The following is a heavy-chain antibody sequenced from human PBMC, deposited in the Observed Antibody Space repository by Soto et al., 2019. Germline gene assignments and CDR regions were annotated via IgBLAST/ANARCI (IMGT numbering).Heavy chain of an antibody. J-gene: IGHJ6*02. V-gene: IGHV4-39*07. CDR1: GGSISISTYY. CDR2: VYYSGST. CDR3: AGGYYDSSGYYPSSYYYYGMDV. Sequence: PSETLSLTCTVSGGSISISTYYWGWIRQPPGKGLEWIGSVYYSGSTNYNPSLKSRVTISVDTSKNQFSLKLSSVTAADTAVYYCAGGYYDSSGYYPSSYYYYGMDVWGQGTTVTVSS. D-gene: IGHD3-22*01.